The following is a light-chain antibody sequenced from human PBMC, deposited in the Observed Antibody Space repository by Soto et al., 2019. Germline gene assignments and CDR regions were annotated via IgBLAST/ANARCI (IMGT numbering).Light chain of an antibody. CDR3: RSYTSSSTLYV. CDR2: YVS. Sequence: QSALTQPASVSGSPGQSITISCTGTSSDVGGYNYVSWYQQHPGKAPKLMIYYVSNRPSGVSNRFSGSKSGNTASLTISGHLAEDVAVYYCRSYTSSSTLYVFGTGTKVTVL. CDR1: SSDVGGYNY. J-gene: IGLJ1*01. V-gene: IGLV2-14*01.